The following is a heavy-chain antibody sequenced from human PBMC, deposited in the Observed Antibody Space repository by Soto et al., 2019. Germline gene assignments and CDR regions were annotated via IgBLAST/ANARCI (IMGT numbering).Heavy chain of an antibody. D-gene: IGHD4-17*01. J-gene: IGHJ4*02. CDR1: GYTFTSYG. CDR3: ASFLYGDPYYFDY. CDR2: ISAYNGNT. Sequence: SVKFSCKASGYTFTSYGISWVRQAPGQGLEWMGWISAYNGNTNYAQKLQGRVTMTTDTSTSTAYMELRSLRSDDTAVYYCASFLYGDPYYFDYWGQGTLVTVSS. V-gene: IGHV1-18*04.